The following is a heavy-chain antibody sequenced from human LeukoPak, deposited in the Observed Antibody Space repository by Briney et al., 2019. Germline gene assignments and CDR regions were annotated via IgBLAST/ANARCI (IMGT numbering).Heavy chain of an antibody. V-gene: IGHV3-48*01. CDR1: GFTFSSYW. Sequence: GGSLRLSCAASGFTFSSYWMSWVRQAPGKGLEWVSYISSTGGTIYYADSMKGRFTISRDNSKNTLYLQMNSLRAEDTAVYYCAKGTWWQWRQGDYFDYWGQGTLVTVSS. J-gene: IGHJ4*02. D-gene: IGHD6-19*01. CDR3: AKGTWWQWRQGDYFDY. CDR2: ISSTGGTI.